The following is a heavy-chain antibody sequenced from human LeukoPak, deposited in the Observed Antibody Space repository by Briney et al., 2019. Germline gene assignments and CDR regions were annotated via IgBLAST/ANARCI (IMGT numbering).Heavy chain of an antibody. Sequence: GGSLRLSCAASGCSFSSHWLTWVRQAPGRGLEWVGNVKEDGSETFYGDSVKGRFTISRDNAENSLNLQMNNLRPEATAMYYCARPLFGAISPGYWGQGTLVTVSS. CDR2: VKEDGSET. CDR3: ARPLFGAISPGY. CDR1: GCSFSSHW. D-gene: IGHD3-10*01. J-gene: IGHJ4*02. V-gene: IGHV3-7*01.